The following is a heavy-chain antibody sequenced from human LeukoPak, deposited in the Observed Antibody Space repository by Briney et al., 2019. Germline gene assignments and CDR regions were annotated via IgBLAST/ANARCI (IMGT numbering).Heavy chain of an antibody. CDR2: IYYSGST. CDR3: ARASTVVAYFDY. J-gene: IGHJ4*02. V-gene: IGHV4-59*01. CDR1: GGSMSPYH. Sequence: SETLSLTCTVSGGSMSPYHWGWIRQPPGKGLEWIGYIYYSGSTNYNPSLKSRVTISVDTSKNQFSLKLSSVTAADTAVYYCARASTVVAYFDYWGQGTLVTVSS. D-gene: IGHD4-23*01.